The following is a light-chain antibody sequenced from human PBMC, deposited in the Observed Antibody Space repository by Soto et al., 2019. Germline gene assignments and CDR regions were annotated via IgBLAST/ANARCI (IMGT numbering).Light chain of an antibody. CDR1: QNINTY. J-gene: IGKJ3*01. Sequence: DIQMTQSPSSLSASVGDRVTITCRASQNINTYLNWYQQKPGKAPRLLIFAASSLQSRVPSRFSGSGSRTDFTLTSSMLQPEDFANYYCQHSCPAPFTFGPGTKVDIK. CDR2: AAS. V-gene: IGKV1-39*01. CDR3: QHSCPAPFT.